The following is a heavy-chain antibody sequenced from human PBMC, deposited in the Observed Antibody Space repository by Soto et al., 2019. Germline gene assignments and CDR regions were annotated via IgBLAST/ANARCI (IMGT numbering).Heavy chain of an antibody. CDR1: ECSFTSYW. CDR3: ARHAVVAAEYGMDV. Sequence: PGESLKISCKGCECSFTSYWISWVRQMPGKGLEWMGRIDPSDSYTNYSPSFQGHVTISADKSISTAYLQWSSLKASDTAMYYCARHAVVAAEYGMDVWGQGTTVTVSS. J-gene: IGHJ6*02. V-gene: IGHV5-10-1*01. CDR2: IDPSDSYT. D-gene: IGHD2-15*01.